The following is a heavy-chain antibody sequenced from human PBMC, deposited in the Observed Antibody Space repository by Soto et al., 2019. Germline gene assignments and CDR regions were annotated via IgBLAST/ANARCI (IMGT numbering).Heavy chain of an antibody. CDR2: IGTYNGDT. D-gene: IGHD1-20*01. J-gene: IGHJ4*02. CDR1: GYTFTSYG. CDR3: ARGLSDHYNMILYYFDF. V-gene: IGHV1-18*01. Sequence: ASETVSCKASGYTFTSYGNSWLRQAPGQGLEGMGWIGTYNGDTKYVQKFQGGVTMTTDTSTSTAYMELRSLRSDDTAVYYCARGLSDHYNMILYYFDFWGQGTQVTGSS.